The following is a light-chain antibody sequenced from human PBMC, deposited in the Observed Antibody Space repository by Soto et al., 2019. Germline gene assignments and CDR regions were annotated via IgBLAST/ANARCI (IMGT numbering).Light chain of an antibody. V-gene: IGKV3-20*01. Sequence: EIVLTQSPGTLSLSPGEGATLSCRASQSVSTNFFAWYQQKPGQAPSLLIYGASTRATGIPDRFSGSGSGTDFTLTTRRLEPEDFAVYYCQQYGRTSWTFGQGTNVEIK. CDR1: QSVSTNF. CDR2: GAS. CDR3: QQYGRTSWT. J-gene: IGKJ1*01.